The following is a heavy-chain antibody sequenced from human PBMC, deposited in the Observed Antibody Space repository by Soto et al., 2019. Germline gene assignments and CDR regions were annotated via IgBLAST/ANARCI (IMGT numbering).Heavy chain of an antibody. CDR2: IYHSGST. V-gene: IGHV4-30-2*01. J-gene: IGHJ4*02. D-gene: IGHD3-22*01. Sequence: SETLSLTCAVACGSSSSGGYCRSWIRQPPGKGLEWIGYIYHSGSTYYNPSLKSRVTISVDRSKNQFSLKLSSVAAADTAVYYCARGNYYDSSGYYRPFDYWGQGTLVTVSS. CDR1: CGSSSSGGYC. CDR3: ARGNYYDSSGYYRPFDY.